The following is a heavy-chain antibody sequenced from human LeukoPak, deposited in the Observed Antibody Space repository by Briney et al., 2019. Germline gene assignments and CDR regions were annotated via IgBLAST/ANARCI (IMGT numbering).Heavy chain of an antibody. CDR2: IIPILGIA. D-gene: IGHD6-25*01. J-gene: IGHJ4*02. CDR3: ARVWQRGGYYFDY. CDR1: GGTFSSYA. V-gene: IGHV1-69*04. Sequence: SVKVSCKASGGTFSSYAISWVRQAPGQGLEWMGRIIPILGIANYAQKFQGRVTITADKSTSTAYMELSSLRSEDTAVYYCARVWQRGGYYFDYWGQGTLVTVSS.